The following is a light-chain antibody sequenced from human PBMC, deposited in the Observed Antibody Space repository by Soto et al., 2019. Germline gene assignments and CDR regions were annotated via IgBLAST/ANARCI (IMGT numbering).Light chain of an antibody. J-gene: IGKJ5*01. CDR3: QQYNNWPIT. V-gene: IGKV3-15*01. CDR2: GAS. Sequence: EIVMTQSPATLSVSPGERATLSCRASQSVTSNLAWYQQKPGQAPRLLIYGASTRATGFPARFSGSGTGTDFTLTISSLQSEDFAVYYCQQYNNWPITFGRGTRLEI. CDR1: QSVTSN.